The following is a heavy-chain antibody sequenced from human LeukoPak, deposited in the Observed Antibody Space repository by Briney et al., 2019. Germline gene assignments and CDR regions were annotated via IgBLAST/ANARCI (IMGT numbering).Heavy chain of an antibody. D-gene: IGHD6-13*01. J-gene: IGHJ5*02. V-gene: IGHV1-18*01. Sequence: ASVKVSCKASGYTFTSYGISWVRQAPGQGLEWMGWISAYNGNINYAQKLQGRVTMTTDTSTSTAYMELRSLRSDDTAVYYCAREAAAAGISWFDPWGQGTLVTVSS. CDR2: ISAYNGNI. CDR3: AREAAAAGISWFDP. CDR1: GYTFTSYG.